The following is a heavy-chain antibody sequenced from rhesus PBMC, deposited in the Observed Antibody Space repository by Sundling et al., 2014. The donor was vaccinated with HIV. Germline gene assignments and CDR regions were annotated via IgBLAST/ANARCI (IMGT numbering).Heavy chain of an antibody. V-gene: IGHV4-160*01. CDR3: AGDWSY. J-gene: IGHJ4*01. CDR1: GGSISSNY. CDR2: LYSSSGNT. D-gene: IGHD6-13*01. Sequence: QLQLQESGPGLVKPSETLSLTCAVSGGSISSNYWSWIRQPPGKGLEWIGSLYSSSGNTYYNDSLKSRVTISTDTSKNQFSLKLSSVTAADTAMYYCAGDWSYWGQGVRVTVSS.